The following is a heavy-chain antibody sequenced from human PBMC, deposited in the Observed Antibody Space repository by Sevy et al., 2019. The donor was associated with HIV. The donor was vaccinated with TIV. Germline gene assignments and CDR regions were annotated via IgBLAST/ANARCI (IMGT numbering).Heavy chain of an antibody. J-gene: IGHJ3*02. CDR1: GFTFNNYA. D-gene: IGHD3-22*01. V-gene: IGHV3-23*01. Sequence: GGSLRLSCAASGFTFNNYAMNWVRQAPGKGLEWVSAISGSGFSTYYADSVKGRFTFSRDNSKNTLYLQMNSLRAEETAVSYCAKDRFDGSGYYPEGAFDIWGQGTMVTVSS. CDR2: ISGSGFST. CDR3: AKDRFDGSGYYPEGAFDI.